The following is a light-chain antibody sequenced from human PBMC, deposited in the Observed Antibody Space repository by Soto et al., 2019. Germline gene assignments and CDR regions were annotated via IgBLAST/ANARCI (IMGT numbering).Light chain of an antibody. J-gene: IGKJ4*01. Sequence: EIVMTQSPATLSVSPGGRATLSCRASQSISDTLAWYQQKPGQAPRLLIYSASRGATGFPARFSGSGSGTDFTLTISSLQSEDFAVYYCQQRSTWPLTFGGGTKVEIK. CDR2: SAS. V-gene: IGKV3-15*01. CDR3: QQRSTWPLT. CDR1: QSISDT.